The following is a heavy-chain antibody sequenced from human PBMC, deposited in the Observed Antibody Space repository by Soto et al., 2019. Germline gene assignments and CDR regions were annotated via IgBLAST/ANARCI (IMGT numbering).Heavy chain of an antibody. CDR2: ISWNSSSYI. CDR3: ASDLPLVAYPLPPGWLAP. Sequence: SQRLCGAAAGGKCVDYAMRWVRQDPGKGLEWVSGISWNSSSYIYYADSVKGRFTISRDNAKNSLYLQMNSLRAEDTAVYYCASDLPLVAYPLPPGWLAPWREGTLVT. V-gene: IGHV3-9*01. D-gene: IGHD2-2*01. J-gene: IGHJ5*02. CDR1: GGKCVDYA.